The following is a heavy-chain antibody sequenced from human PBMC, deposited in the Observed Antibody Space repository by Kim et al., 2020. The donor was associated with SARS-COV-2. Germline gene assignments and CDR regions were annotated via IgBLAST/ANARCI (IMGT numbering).Heavy chain of an antibody. CDR2: MSGGGVNK. V-gene: IGHV3-23*01. J-gene: IGHJ3*02. CDR3: VREKHWAFDI. Sequence: GGSLRLSCVASGFTFDVYAMSWVRQAPGKGLEWVSVMSGGGVNKFYADSVGGRFTISRDNAKNSLFLQMNGLRGEDTAVYYCVREKHWAFDIWSQGTVVTVSS. CDR1: GFTFDVYA.